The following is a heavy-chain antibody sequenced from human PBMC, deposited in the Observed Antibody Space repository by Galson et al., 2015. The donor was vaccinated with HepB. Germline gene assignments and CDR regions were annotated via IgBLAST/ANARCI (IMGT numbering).Heavy chain of an antibody. V-gene: IGHV4-39*02. CDR2: IHHRGNT. Sequence: ETLSLTCTVSGDSISNSNYYWAWIRQPPGKGLEWIATIHHRGNTYYNPSLQHRDTISIDTSRNEFYLKVNSVTAADTALYYCARDRYSHNLDAEYWGQGTLVTVSS. J-gene: IGHJ4*02. D-gene: IGHD5-18*01. CDR1: GDSISNSNYY. CDR3: ARDRYSHNLDAEY.